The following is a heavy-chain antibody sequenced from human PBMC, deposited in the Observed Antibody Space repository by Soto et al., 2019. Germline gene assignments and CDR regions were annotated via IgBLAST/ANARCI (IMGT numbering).Heavy chain of an antibody. CDR2: ITSSSSTM. D-gene: IGHD6-13*01. CDR3: ARDAHEGQQLVGPGY. J-gene: IGHJ4*02. Sequence: PGGSLRLSCAASGFTFSTYSMNWVRQAPGKGLEWVSYITSSSSTMHYADSVKGRFTISRDNAKNSLYLQMNSLRAEDTAVYYCARDAHEGQQLVGPGYWGQGTLVTVSS. V-gene: IGHV3-48*01. CDR1: GFTFSTYS.